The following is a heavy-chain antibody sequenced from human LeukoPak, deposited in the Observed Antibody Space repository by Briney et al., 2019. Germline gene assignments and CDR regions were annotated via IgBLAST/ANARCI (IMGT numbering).Heavy chain of an antibody. J-gene: IGHJ4*02. CDR3: ARENDYGDYVDY. D-gene: IGHD4-17*01. V-gene: IGHV4-59*12. CDR1: GGSISSYY. CDR2: TYYSGST. Sequence: SETLSLTCTVSGGSISSYYWSWIRQPPGKGLEWIGYTYYSGSTNYTPSLKSRVTISVDTSKKQFSLKLSSVTAADTAVYYCARENDYGDYVDYWGQGTLVTVSS.